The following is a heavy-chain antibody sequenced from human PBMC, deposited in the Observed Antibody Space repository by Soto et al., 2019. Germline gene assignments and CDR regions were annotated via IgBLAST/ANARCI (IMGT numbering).Heavy chain of an antibody. Sequence: GGSLRLSCAASGCSFSDYYMSWIRQAPGKGLEWVSYIDFTSNSIYYADSVKGRFTISRDNAKNSLYLQMNSLRAEDTAVYYCARDIEPPGLFFDYWGQGTLVTVSS. CDR3: ARDIEPPGLFFDY. V-gene: IGHV3-11*01. D-gene: IGHD1-26*01. CDR1: GCSFSDYY. CDR2: IDFTSNSI. J-gene: IGHJ4*02.